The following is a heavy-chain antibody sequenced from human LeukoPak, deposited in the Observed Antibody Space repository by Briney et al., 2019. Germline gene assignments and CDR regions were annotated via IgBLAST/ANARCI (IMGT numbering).Heavy chain of an antibody. J-gene: IGHJ4*02. CDR2: INPNSGGT. CDR3: ARVPDILTDFDY. CDR1: GYPFTGYY. Sequence: ASVKVSCKASGYPFTGYYMHWVRQAPGQGLEWMGWINPNSGGTNYAQKFQGRVTMTRDTSISTAYMELSRLRSDDTAVYYCARVPDILTDFDYWGQGTLVTVSS. V-gene: IGHV1-2*02. D-gene: IGHD3-9*01.